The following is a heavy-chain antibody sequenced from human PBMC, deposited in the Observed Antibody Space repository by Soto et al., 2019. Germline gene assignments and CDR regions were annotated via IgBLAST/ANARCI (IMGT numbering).Heavy chain of an antibody. J-gene: IGHJ6*03. D-gene: IGHD2-15*01. Sequence: GGSLRLSCAASGFTFSSYWMHWVRQAPGKGLVWVSRINSDGSSTSYADSVKGRFTISRDNAKNTLYLQMNSLRAEDTAVYYCARDCSGGSCPSYYYYYMDVWGKGTTVTVSS. CDR3: ARDCSGGSCPSYYYYYMDV. CDR1: GFTFSSYW. CDR2: INSDGSST. V-gene: IGHV3-74*01.